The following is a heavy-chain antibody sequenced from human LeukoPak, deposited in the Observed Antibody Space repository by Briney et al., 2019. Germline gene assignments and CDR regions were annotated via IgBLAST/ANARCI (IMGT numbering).Heavy chain of an antibody. CDR3: AKVPGLERAYYYYGMDV. J-gene: IGHJ6*04. CDR1: GFTFSSYG. Sequence: GGSLRLSCAASGFTFSSYGMHWVRQAPGKGLEWVAVISYDGSNEYYADSVKGRFTISRDNSKNTLYLQMNSLRAEDTAVYYCAKVPGLERAYYYYGMDVWGKGTTVTVSS. D-gene: IGHD1-1*01. V-gene: IGHV3-30*18. CDR2: ISYDGSNE.